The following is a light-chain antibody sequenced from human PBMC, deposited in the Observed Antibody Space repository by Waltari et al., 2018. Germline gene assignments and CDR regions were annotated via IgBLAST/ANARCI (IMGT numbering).Light chain of an antibody. Sequence: SVLTQPASVSGSPGQSITISSTVTSTDIGFYNLVPWDQQYPGKAPKVMIYQVNKRPSETSNRFSGSKSGNTASLTISGLQAEDEADYYCCSYADSRTWVFGGGTKLTVL. CDR2: QVN. J-gene: IGLJ3*02. CDR1: STDIGFYNL. V-gene: IGLV2-23*02. CDR3: CSYADSRTWV.